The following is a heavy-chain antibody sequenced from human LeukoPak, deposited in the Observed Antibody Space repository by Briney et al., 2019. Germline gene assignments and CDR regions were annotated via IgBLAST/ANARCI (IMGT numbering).Heavy chain of an antibody. CDR3: AKNYLELNGDTAMGSFDY. J-gene: IGHJ4*02. D-gene: IGHD5-18*01. V-gene: IGHV3-33*06. Sequence: GGSLRLSCAASGFTFSSYGMHWLRQAPGKGLELVAVIWYDGSNKYYADSVKGRFTISRDNSKNTLYLQMNSLRAEDTAVYYCAKNYLELNGDTAMGSFDYWGQGTLVTVSS. CDR2: IWYDGSNK. CDR1: GFTFSSYG.